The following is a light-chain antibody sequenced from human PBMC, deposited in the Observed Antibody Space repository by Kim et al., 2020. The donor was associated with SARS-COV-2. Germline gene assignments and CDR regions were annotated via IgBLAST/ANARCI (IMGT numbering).Light chain of an antibody. CDR3: QQYGTSPALT. Sequence: EIVLTQSPCTLSLSPGERATLSCRARQSVSSSYLAWYQQKPGKAPRLLIYDASTRATGIPDRFSGSGSGTDFTLTISRLEPEDFAVYYCQQYGTSPALTFGGRTKVDIK. CDR2: DAS. J-gene: IGKJ4*01. V-gene: IGKV3-20*01. CDR1: QSVSSSY.